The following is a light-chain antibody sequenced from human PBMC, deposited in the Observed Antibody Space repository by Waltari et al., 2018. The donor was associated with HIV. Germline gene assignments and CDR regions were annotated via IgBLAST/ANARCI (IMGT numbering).Light chain of an antibody. J-gene: IGLJ1*01. Sequence: QSALTQPASVSGSPGQSITISCTVTNSDIGKYNLVSWYQQHPGKVPNVLIFEVTTRPSGISHRFSGSKSDNTASLTISGLQAEDEADYYCSSYATGNTYVFGTGTSVTVL. V-gene: IGLV2-23*02. CDR2: EVT. CDR1: NSDIGKYNL. CDR3: SSYATGNTYV.